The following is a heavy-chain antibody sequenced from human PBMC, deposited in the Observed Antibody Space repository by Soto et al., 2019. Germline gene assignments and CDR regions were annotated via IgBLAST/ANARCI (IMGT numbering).Heavy chain of an antibody. CDR3: TTDDPINRY. CDR1: GFTFSNAW. V-gene: IGHV3-15*01. J-gene: IGHJ4*02. CDR2: IKSRTNGETT. Sequence: GGSLRLSCAASGFTFSNAWMSWVRQAPGKGLEWVGRIKSRTNGETTDYAAPVKGRFTISRDDSKNTLYLQMNSLRTEDTAVYYCTTDDPINRYWGQGTLVTVSS.